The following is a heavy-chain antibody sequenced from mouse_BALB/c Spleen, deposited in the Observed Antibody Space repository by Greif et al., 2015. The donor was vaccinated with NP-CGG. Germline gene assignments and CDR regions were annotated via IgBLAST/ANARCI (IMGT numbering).Heavy chain of an antibody. V-gene: IGHV1S56*01. CDR1: GYTFTSYY. CDR2: IFPGNVNT. J-gene: IGHJ4*01. CDR3: TRDAMDY. Sequence: QVQLQQPGPELVKPGASVRIPCKASGYTFTSYYIRWVRQRPGQGLEWIGWIFPGNVNTKYNEKFKGKATLTADKSSSTAYMQLSSLTSEDSAVYFCTRDAMDYWGQGTSVTVSS.